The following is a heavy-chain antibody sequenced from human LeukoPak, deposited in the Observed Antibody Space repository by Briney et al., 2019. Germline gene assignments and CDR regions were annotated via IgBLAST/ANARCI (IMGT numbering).Heavy chain of an antibody. V-gene: IGHV5-51*01. J-gene: IGHJ4*02. CDR3: ARRLKISQGGSTDY. CDR2: IYFSDADT. D-gene: IGHD3-10*01. Sequence: GESVKISCKTSGYSFTSYWIGWVRQMPGKGLEWMGIIYFSDADTRYSPSFQGQVTISADRSITTAYLQWSSLKASDTAIYYCARRLKISQGGSTDYWGQGTLVTVSS. CDR1: GYSFTSYW.